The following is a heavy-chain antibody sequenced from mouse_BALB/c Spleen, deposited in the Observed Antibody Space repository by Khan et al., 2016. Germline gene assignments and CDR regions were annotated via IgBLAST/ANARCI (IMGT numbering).Heavy chain of an antibody. CDR2: ISYSGST. Sequence: EVQLQESGPGLVKPSQSLSLTCTVTGYSITSDYAWNWIRQFPGNKLEWMGYISYSGSTSYNPSLKSRISITRDTSKNQFFLQLNSVTTEDTATYYCVKTTYNWYFDVWGAGTTVTVSS. CDR3: VKTTYNWYFDV. V-gene: IGHV3-2*02. J-gene: IGHJ1*01. D-gene: IGHD2-12*01. CDR1: GYSITSDYA.